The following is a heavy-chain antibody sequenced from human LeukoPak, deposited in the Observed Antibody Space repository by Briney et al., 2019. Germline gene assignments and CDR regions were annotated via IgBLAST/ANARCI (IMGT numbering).Heavy chain of an antibody. V-gene: IGHV4-61*02. Sequence: SETLSFTCTVSGGSISSGSYYWSWIRQPAGKGLEWIGRIYTSGSTNYNPSLKSRVTISVDTSKNQFSLKLSSVTAADTAVYYCAKSVYGGNPLDIWGQGTMVTVSS. CDR2: IYTSGST. J-gene: IGHJ3*02. CDR3: AKSVYGGNPLDI. D-gene: IGHD4-23*01. CDR1: GGSISSGSYY.